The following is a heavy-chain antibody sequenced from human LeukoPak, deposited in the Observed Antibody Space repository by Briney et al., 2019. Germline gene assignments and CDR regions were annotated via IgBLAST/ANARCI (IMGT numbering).Heavy chain of an antibody. CDR1: GYTFTGYY. J-gene: IGHJ6*02. V-gene: IGHV1-2*02. Sequence: ASVKVSCKAAGYTFTGYYMHWVRQAPGQGLEWMGWINPNSGGTNYAQKFQGRVTMTRDTSISTAYMELSRLRSDDTAVDYCAMHMEDWNYVLLSYYYYGMDVWGQGTTVTVSS. D-gene: IGHD1-7*01. CDR3: AMHMEDWNYVLLSYYYYGMDV. CDR2: INPNSGGT.